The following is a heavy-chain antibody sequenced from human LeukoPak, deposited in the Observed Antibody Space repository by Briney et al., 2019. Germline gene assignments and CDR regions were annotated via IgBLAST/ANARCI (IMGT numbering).Heavy chain of an antibody. CDR1: GFTSSSYA. CDR3: ARERRIAARPFDP. J-gene: IGHJ5*02. D-gene: IGHD6-6*01. Sequence: PGGSLRLSCAASGFTSSSYAMHWVRQAPGKGREWVAVISYDGSNKYYADSVKGRFTISRDNSKNTLYLQMNSLRAEDTVVYYCARERRIAARPFDPWGQGTLVTVSS. CDR2: ISYDGSNK. V-gene: IGHV3-30*04.